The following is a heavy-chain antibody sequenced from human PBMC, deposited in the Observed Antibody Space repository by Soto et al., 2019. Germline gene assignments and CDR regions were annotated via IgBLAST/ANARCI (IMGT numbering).Heavy chain of an antibody. CDR2: ISGSGGST. J-gene: IGHJ4*02. Sequence: GSLRLSCAASGFTFSSYAMSWVRQAPGKGLEWVSAISGSGGSTYYADSVKGRFTISRDNSKNTLYLQMNSLRAEDTAVYYCAKDGVVRGFRGNFDYWGQGTLVTVSS. CDR1: GFTFSSYA. D-gene: IGHD3-10*01. V-gene: IGHV3-23*01. CDR3: AKDGVVRGFRGNFDY.